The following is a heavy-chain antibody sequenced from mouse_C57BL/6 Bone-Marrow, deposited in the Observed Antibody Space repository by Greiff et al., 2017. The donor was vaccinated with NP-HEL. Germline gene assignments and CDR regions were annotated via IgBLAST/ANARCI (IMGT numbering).Heavy chain of an antibody. Sequence: DVQLVESEGGLVQPGSSMKLSCTASGFTFSDYYMAWVRQVPEKGLEWVANINYDGSSTYYLDSLKSRFIISRDNAKNILYLQMSSLKSEDTATYYCAREAYYYGSSYFDYWGQGTTLTVSS. CDR3: AREAYYYGSSYFDY. D-gene: IGHD1-1*01. J-gene: IGHJ2*01. V-gene: IGHV5-16*01. CDR1: GFTFSDYY. CDR2: INYDGSST.